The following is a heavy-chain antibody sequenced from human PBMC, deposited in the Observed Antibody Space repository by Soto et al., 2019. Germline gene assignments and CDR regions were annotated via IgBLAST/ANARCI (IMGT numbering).Heavy chain of an antibody. J-gene: IGHJ3*02. CDR2: ISAYNGNT. Sequence: ASVKVSCKASGYTFTSYGISWVRQAPGQGLEWMGWISAYNGNTNYAQKLQGRVTMTTDTSTSTAYMELRSLRSDDTAVYYCASVTEPGASYAFDIWGQGTMVTVSS. V-gene: IGHV1-18*01. D-gene: IGHD1-26*01. CDR3: ASVTEPGASYAFDI. CDR1: GYTFTSYG.